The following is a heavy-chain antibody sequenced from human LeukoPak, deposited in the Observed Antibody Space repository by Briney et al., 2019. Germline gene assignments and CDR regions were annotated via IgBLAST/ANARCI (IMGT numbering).Heavy chain of an antibody. V-gene: IGHV3-23*01. Sequence: GGSLRLSCAASGFTFSSYAMSWARQAPGEGLEWVSAICGSDDSTYYAHSVKGLFTISRDNSKNTLYLQMNSLRAEDTAVYYCAIPGGGFWSGYYANYFDYWGQGTLVTVSS. CDR1: GFTFSSYA. D-gene: IGHD3-3*01. CDR2: ICGSDDST. CDR3: AIPGGGFWSGYYANYFDY. J-gene: IGHJ4*02.